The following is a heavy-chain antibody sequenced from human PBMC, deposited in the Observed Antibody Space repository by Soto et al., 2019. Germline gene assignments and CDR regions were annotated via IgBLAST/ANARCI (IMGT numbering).Heavy chain of an antibody. D-gene: IGHD3-10*01. CDR1: GYPLTELS. CDR3: ATNEALGYYYGMDV. V-gene: IGHV1-24*01. CDR2: FDPEDGET. Sequence: XSVKGSCKVSGYPLTELSMHWVRQAPGKGLEWMGGFDPEDGETIYAQKFQGRVTVTEDTSTDTAYMELSSLRSEDTAVYYCATNEALGYYYGMDVWGQGTTVTVS. J-gene: IGHJ6*02.